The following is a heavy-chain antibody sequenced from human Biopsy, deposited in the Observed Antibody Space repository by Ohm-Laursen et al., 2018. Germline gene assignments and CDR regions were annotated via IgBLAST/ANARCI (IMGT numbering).Heavy chain of an antibody. D-gene: IGHD2-21*01. Sequence: TLSLTCTVSGGSISNNNYYWGWIRQPPGKGLEWLARIDWDDAKFYSASLKSRLTISKGTSGNHVVLTLSDVDPVDTGTYYCARIPIPIFSAALVYRHRRHLQGLDVWGQGTTVIVSS. CDR1: GGSISNNNYY. CDR2: IDWDDAK. J-gene: IGHJ6*02. CDR3: ARIPIPIFSAALVYRHRRHLQGLDV. V-gene: IGHV2-70*16.